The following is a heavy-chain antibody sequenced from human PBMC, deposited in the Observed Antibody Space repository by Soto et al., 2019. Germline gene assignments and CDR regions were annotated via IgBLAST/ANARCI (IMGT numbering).Heavy chain of an antibody. D-gene: IGHD6-19*01. CDR1: GFSLSSTRMA. J-gene: IGHJ4*02. V-gene: IGHV2-5*02. CDR2: IYCDDDK. CDR3: AHIVVAGLGYYFDY. Sequence: QITLKESGPTLVKPTQTLTLTCTFSGFSLSSTRMAVGWIRQPPGKALEWLALIYCDDDKRYSPFLKSRITITKDTTKNQVVLTMSKMDPVDTARYYCAHIVVAGLGYYFDYWGQGTLVTVSS.